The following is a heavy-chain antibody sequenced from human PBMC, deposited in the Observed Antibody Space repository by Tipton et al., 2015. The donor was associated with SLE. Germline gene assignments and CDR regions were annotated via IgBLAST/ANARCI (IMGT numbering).Heavy chain of an antibody. V-gene: IGHV4-59*01. CDR1: GGSFSGYY. CDR3: ARMGYYYYYMDV. CDR2: IYYSGST. J-gene: IGHJ6*03. Sequence: TLSLTCAVYGGSFSGYYWGWIRQPPGKGLEWIGYIYYSGSTNYNPSLKSRVTISVDTSKNQFSLKLSSVTAADTAVYYCARMGYYYYYMDVWGKGTTVTVSS.